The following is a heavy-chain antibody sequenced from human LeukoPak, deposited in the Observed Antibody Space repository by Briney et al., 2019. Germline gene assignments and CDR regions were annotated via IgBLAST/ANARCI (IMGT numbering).Heavy chain of an antibody. CDR3: ARDRLTTVTTFHFDY. CDR2: IWSDTTNK. V-gene: IGHV3-33*01. CDR1: GFTFSSYA. J-gene: IGHJ4*02. D-gene: IGHD4-17*01. Sequence: GGSLRLSCAASGFTFSSYAMHWVRQAQGKGLEGVAVIWSDTTNKYYADSVKGRFTISRDNSKNTLYLQMSSLRAEDTAMYYCARDRLTTVTTFHFDYWGQGTLVTVSS.